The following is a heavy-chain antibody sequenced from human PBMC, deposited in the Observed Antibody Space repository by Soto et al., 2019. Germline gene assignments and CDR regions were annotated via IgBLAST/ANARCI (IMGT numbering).Heavy chain of an antibody. D-gene: IGHD5-18*01. CDR2: MNPGSGDT. Sequence: ASVKVSCKASGYTFTNNDVTWVRQATGQGLEWMGWMNPGSGDTGYAQKFQGRVTMTRNISIATAYMELSSLRSEDTAIYYCARMASFGSRNWFAPGGQGSMVTVS. CDR1: GYTFTNND. CDR3: ARMASFGSRNWFAP. J-gene: IGHJ5*02. V-gene: IGHV1-8*01.